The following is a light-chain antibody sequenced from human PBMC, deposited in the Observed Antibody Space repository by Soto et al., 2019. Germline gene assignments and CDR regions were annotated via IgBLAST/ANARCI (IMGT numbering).Light chain of an antibody. V-gene: IGKV3-20*01. J-gene: IGKJ1*01. Sequence: EIVLTQSPGTLSLSPGERATLSCRASQTVSSTSLAWYQQRPGQAPRLLIFDASTRVTGIPDRFSGSGSGTDFTLTISRLEPEDFAVYFCQLYAISPKTFGQGTKVDIX. CDR2: DAS. CDR1: QTVSSTS. CDR3: QLYAISPKT.